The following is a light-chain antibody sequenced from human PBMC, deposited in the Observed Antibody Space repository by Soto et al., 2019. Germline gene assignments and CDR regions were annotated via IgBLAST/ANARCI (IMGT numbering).Light chain of an antibody. Sequence: QSALTQPPSASGSLGQSVTISCTGTSSDVGAYNYVSWCQQHPGKAPKLMIYEVTRRPSGVPDRFSGSKSGNTASLNVSGLQAEDEADYYCCSYADNNDYVFGTGTKLTVL. CDR2: EVT. CDR3: CSYADNNDYV. J-gene: IGLJ1*01. V-gene: IGLV2-8*01. CDR1: SSDVGAYNY.